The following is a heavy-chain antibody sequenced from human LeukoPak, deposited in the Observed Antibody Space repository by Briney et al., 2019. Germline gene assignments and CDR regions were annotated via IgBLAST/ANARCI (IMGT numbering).Heavy chain of an antibody. CDR3: AKIQFQLPPARWPSIS. CDR1: GFTFSNYA. Sequence: PGGFLRLSCAASGFTFSNYAMSWVRQAPTKGLEWVSTISGSGDGTYYADSVKGRFTISRDNAKNTLYLQTNSLRAEDTAIYYCAKIQFQLPPARWPSISWGQGTLVTVSS. CDR2: ISGSGDGT. V-gene: IGHV3-23*01. J-gene: IGHJ5*02. D-gene: IGHD5-24*01.